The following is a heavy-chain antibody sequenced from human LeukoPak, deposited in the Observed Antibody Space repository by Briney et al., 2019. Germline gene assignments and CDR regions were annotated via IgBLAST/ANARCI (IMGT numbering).Heavy chain of an antibody. Sequence: SETLSLTCAVYGGSFSGYYWSWIRHPPGKGLEWIGEINHSGSTNYNPSLKSRVTISVDTSKNQFSLKLSSVTAADTAVHYCAARSYDSSGYPGYYFDYWGQGTLVTVYS. CDR1: GGSFSGYY. V-gene: IGHV4-34*01. CDR2: INHSGST. CDR3: AARSYDSSGYPGYYFDY. D-gene: IGHD3-22*01. J-gene: IGHJ4*02.